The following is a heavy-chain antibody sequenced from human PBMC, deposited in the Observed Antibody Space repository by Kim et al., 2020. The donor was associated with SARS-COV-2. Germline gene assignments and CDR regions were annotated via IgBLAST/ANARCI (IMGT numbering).Heavy chain of an antibody. Sequence: ASVKVSCKASGYTFTSYDINWVRQATGQGLEWMGWMNPNSGNTGYAQKFQGRVTMTRNTSISTAYMELSSLRSEDTAVYYCARGRKLDTVTYYYYYMDVWGKGTTVTVSS. CDR2: MNPNSGNT. J-gene: IGHJ6*03. CDR3: ARGRKLDTVTYYYYYMDV. V-gene: IGHV1-8*01. D-gene: IGHD4-4*01. CDR1: GYTFTSYD.